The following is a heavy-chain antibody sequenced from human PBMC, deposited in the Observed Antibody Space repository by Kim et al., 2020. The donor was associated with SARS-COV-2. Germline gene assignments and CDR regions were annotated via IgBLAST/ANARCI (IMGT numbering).Heavy chain of an antibody. CDR1: GYSFTNYW. Sequence: GESLKISCKTSGYSFTNYWIGWVRQMPGKGLECMGILYGGDSETKYSPSFQGQVTISVDKSITTAYLQWSSLKASDTATCFCARQERQWLDRGGMDVWGQ. CDR3: ARQERQWLDRGGMDV. V-gene: IGHV5-51*01. J-gene: IGHJ6*02. D-gene: IGHD6-19*01. CDR2: LYGGDSET.